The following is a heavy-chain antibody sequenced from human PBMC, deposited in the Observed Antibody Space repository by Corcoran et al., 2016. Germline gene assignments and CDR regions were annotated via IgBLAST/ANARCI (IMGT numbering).Heavy chain of an antibody. Sequence: QVTLKESGPVLVKPTETLTLTCTVSGFSLSNARMGVSWIRQPPGKALEWLAHIFSNDEKSYSTSLKSRLTISKDTSKSQVVLTMTNLDPVDTGTYYLSRITEYRYGSYYYYGMDVWGQGTTVTVSS. CDR1: GFSLSNARMG. CDR3: SRITEYRYGSYYYYGMDV. V-gene: IGHV2-26*01. D-gene: IGHD5-18*01. J-gene: IGHJ6*02. CDR2: IFSNDEK.